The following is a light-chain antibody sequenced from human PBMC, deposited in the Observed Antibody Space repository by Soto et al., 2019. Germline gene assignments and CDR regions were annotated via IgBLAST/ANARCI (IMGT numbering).Light chain of an antibody. CDR1: QSVFGY. CDR3: QQRSDSPPLT. CDR2: DAY. J-gene: IGKJ4*01. Sequence: EVVLTQSPATLSLSPGDRATLSCRASQSVFGYLAWYQHKPGQAPRLLIYDAYKRATGVPARFSGSGSETDFTLIISSLEPEDFAVYYCQQRSDSPPLTFGGGTNVEIK. V-gene: IGKV3-11*01.